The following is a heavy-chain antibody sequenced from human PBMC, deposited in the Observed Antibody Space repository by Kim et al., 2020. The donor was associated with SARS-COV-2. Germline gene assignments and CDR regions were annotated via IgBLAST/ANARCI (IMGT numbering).Heavy chain of an antibody. J-gene: IGHJ6*02. CDR2: ISYDGSNK. CDR1: GFTFSSYA. D-gene: IGHD1-26*01. CDR3: ARDRWELRGGEYYYYGMDV. Sequence: GGSLRLSCAASGFTFSSYAMHWVRQAPGKGLEWVAVISYDGSNKYYADSVKGRFTISRDNSKNTLYLQMNSLRAEDTAVYYCARDRWELRGGEYYYYGMDVWGQGTTVTVSS. V-gene: IGHV3-30*04.